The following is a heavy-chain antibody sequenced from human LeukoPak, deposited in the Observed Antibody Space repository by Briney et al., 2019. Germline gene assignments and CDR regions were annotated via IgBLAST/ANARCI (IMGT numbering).Heavy chain of an antibody. V-gene: IGHV1-2*02. Sequence: ASVKVSCKASGYTFTGYYMHWVRQAPGQGLEWMGWINPNSGGTNYAQKLQGRVTMTTDTSTSTAYMELRSLRSDDTAVYYCARCLYSRNYYYYMDVWGKGTTVTVSS. CDR2: INPNSGGT. CDR1: GYTFTGYY. CDR3: ARCLYSRNYYYYMDV. J-gene: IGHJ6*03. D-gene: IGHD6-13*01.